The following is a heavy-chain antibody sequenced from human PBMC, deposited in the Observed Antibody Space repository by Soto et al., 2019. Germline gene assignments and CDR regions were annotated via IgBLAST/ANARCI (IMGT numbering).Heavy chain of an antibody. CDR3: ARDKAGRSGYYYDAFDI. Sequence: SLRLSCAASGFTFSSYGMHWVRQAPGKGLEWVAVIWYDGSNKYYADSVKGRFTISRDNSKNTLYLQMNSLRAEDTAVYYCARDKAGRSGYYYDAFDIWGQGTMVTVSS. J-gene: IGHJ3*02. CDR1: GFTFSSYG. D-gene: IGHD3-3*01. CDR2: IWYDGSNK. V-gene: IGHV3-33*01.